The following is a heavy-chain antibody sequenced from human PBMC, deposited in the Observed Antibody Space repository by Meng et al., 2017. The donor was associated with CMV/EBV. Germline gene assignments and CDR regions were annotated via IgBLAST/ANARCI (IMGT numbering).Heavy chain of an antibody. Sequence: ASVKVSCKASGYTFTSYGISWVRQAPGQGLEWMGWISAYNGNTNYAQKLQGRVTMTTDTSTSTAYMELRSLRSEDTAVYYCARGYCSSTSCYTRYYYGMDVWGQGTTVTVSS. CDR3: ARGYCSSTSCYTRYYYGMDV. J-gene: IGHJ6*02. D-gene: IGHD2-2*02. V-gene: IGHV1-18*01. CDR1: GYTFTSYG. CDR2: ISAYNGNT.